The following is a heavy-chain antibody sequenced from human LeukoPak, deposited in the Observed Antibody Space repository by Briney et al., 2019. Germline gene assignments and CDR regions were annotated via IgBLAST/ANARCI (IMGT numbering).Heavy chain of an antibody. J-gene: IGHJ4*02. CDR3: ARDYGSGSTSLDY. V-gene: IGHV3-21*01. CDR1: GFTFSSYT. CDR2: ITTGSSYI. D-gene: IGHD3-10*01. Sequence: GGSLRLSCAASGFTFSSYTMNWVRQAPGKGLEWVSSITTGSSYIYYADSVKGRFTISRDNAKNSLYLQMNSLRAEDTAVYYCARDYGSGSTSLDYWGQGTLVTVSS.